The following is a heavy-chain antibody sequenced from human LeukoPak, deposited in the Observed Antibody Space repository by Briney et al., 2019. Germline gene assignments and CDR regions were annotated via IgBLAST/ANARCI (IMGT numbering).Heavy chain of an antibody. CDR2: ISYTGST. CDR1: GGSISPYF. CDR3: ARDDYRGVTNFDP. D-gene: IGHD3-10*01. V-gene: IGHV4-59*01. J-gene: IGHJ5*02. Sequence: AETLSLTCTVSGGSISPYFWSWMRQTPGKGLEWIGYISYTGSTNYNPALRSRVTISVGTSKNQFSRQLTSVTAADTAVYYCARDDYRGVTNFDPWGQGTLVTVSS.